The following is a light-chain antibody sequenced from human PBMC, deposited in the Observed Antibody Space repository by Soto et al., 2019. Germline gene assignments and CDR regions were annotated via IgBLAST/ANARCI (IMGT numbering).Light chain of an antibody. J-gene: IGLJ3*02. CDR3: CSYAGSYSWV. Sequence: QSALTQPRSVSGSPGQSVTISCTGTSNDVGGYNYVSWYQQPPGKAPKLMIYDVNKRPSGVPDRFSGSKSGNTASLTISGLHAEDEADYYCCSYAGSYSWVFVGGTQLTVL. V-gene: IGLV2-11*01. CDR2: DVN. CDR1: SNDVGGYNY.